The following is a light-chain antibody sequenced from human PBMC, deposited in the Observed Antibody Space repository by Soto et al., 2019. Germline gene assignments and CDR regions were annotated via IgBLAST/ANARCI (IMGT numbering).Light chain of an antibody. J-gene: IGKJ4*01. CDR3: QQRQYWSPLT. CDR1: QSVSVY. Sequence: VLTQSPATLSLSPGERATLSCRASQSVSVYVAWYQQKPGLAPRLLIYDASNRATGVPARFSGSGSGTDFPLTISSLVPEDFAVYYCQQRQYWSPLTFGGGTRVEIK. V-gene: IGKV3-11*01. CDR2: DAS.